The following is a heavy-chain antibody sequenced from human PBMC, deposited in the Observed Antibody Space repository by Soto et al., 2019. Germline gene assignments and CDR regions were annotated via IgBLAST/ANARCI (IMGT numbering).Heavy chain of an antibody. V-gene: IGHV5-10-1*01. CDR3: ARHDFGDYVYSFDN. CDR2: IDARDSQT. Sequence: LGESLKISCKGSGYTFTIYWISWVRQMPGKGLEWMGRIDARDSQTNYSPSFQGHVTISADKSFNTVYLQWSSLKASDTAMYYCARHDFGDYVYSFDNWGQGTLVTVSS. D-gene: IGHD4-17*01. J-gene: IGHJ4*02. CDR1: GYTFTIYW.